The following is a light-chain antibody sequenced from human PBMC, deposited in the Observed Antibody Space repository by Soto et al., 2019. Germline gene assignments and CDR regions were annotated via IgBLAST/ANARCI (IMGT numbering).Light chain of an antibody. Sequence: EIVLTQSPGTLSLSPGERATLSCRASQSVGSSYLAWYQQKPGQAPRLIIYGASSRATGIPDRFSGSGSGTDFTLTISRLEPEDFAVYYCQQYGDSPQRTFCQGTKVEIK. CDR3: QQYGDSPQRT. J-gene: IGKJ1*01. CDR2: GAS. CDR1: QSVGSSY. V-gene: IGKV3-20*01.